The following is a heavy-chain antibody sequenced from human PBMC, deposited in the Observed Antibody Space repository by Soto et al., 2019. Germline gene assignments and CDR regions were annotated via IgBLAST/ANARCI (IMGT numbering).Heavy chain of an antibody. CDR2: ISFDGKNK. CDR3: ARDRWEQAPPRYYCGMDV. V-gene: IGHV3-30*04. J-gene: IGHJ6*02. D-gene: IGHD3-22*01. CDR1: GGTFNRHA. Sequence: GGSLRLSCAVSGGTFNRHAINWVRQAPGKGLEWVAVISFDGKNKYYGDSVEGRFTVSRENFNNTVYLQMNSLRGEDTAVYFCARDRWEQAPPRYYCGMDVWGQGTTVTVSS.